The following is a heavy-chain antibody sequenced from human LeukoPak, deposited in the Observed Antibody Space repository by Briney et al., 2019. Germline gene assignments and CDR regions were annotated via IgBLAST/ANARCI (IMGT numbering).Heavy chain of an antibody. CDR2: IIPIFGTA. CDR1: GGTFSSYA. J-gene: IGHJ3*02. CDR3: ARDGPYRRDGYNFIAFDI. Sequence: SVKVSCKASGGTFSSYAISWVRQAPGQGLEWMGRIIPIFGTANYAQKFQGRVTITTDESTSTAHMELSSPRSEDTAVYYCARDGPYRRDGYNFIAFDIWGQGTMVTVSS. V-gene: IGHV1-69*05. D-gene: IGHD5-24*01.